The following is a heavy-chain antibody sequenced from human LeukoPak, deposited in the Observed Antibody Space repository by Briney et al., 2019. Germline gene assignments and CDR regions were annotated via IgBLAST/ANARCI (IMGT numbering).Heavy chain of an antibody. V-gene: IGHV1-18*01. D-gene: IGHD6-13*01. CDR2: ISAYNGNT. CDR1: GYTFTSYG. CDR3: ARGTYSSSWYVSNYYYMDV. Sequence: ASVKVSCKASGYTFTSYGISWVRQAPGQGLEWMGWISAYNGNTNYAQKLQGRVTMITDTSTSTAYMDLRSLRSDDTAVYYCARGTYSSSWYVSNYYYMDVWGKGTTVTVSS. J-gene: IGHJ6*03.